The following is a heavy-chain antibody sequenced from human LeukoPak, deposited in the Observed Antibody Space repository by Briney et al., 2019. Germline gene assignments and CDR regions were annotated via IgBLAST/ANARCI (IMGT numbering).Heavy chain of an antibody. CDR3: ARLLSTMIVVAYPDY. CDR1: DGSISGSYYY. V-gene: IGHV4-39*01. Sequence: SETLSLTCTVSDGSISGSYYYWGWIRQPPGKALEWSGSIYHTGTTYYNPSLKSRVNISVDTPKKQFSLKLRAVTAADTAVYYCARLLSTMIVVAYPDYWGQGTLVTVSS. J-gene: IGHJ4*02. CDR2: IYHTGTT. D-gene: IGHD3-22*01.